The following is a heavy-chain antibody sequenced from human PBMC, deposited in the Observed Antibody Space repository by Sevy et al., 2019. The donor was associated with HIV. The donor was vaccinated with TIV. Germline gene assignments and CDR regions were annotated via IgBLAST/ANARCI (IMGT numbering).Heavy chain of an antibody. CDR3: ATAPGYYDSAPSDY. V-gene: IGHV3-15*01. Sequence: GGSLRLSCAVSGFTFNNAWMNWVRQAPGTGLQWVGLIKSKIDSETTDYAAPVKGRFTISRDDSKNTLYLQMNSLKIEDTAVYYCATAPGYYDSAPSDYWGPGTLVTVSS. CDR1: GFTFNNAW. CDR2: IKSKIDSETT. J-gene: IGHJ4*02. D-gene: IGHD3-22*01.